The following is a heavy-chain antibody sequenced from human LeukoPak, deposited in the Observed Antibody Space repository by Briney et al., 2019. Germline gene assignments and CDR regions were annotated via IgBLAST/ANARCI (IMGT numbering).Heavy chain of an antibody. Sequence: ASVKVSCKASGYTFTGYYMHWVRQAPGQGLEWMGWINPNSGGTNYAQKFQGRVTMTRDTSISTAYMELSRLRSDDTAVYYCARTTYYYDSSGYYQFDPWGQGTLVTVSS. CDR2: INPNSGGT. D-gene: IGHD3-22*01. CDR1: GYTFTGYY. J-gene: IGHJ5*02. V-gene: IGHV1-2*02. CDR3: ARTTYYYDSSGYYQFDP.